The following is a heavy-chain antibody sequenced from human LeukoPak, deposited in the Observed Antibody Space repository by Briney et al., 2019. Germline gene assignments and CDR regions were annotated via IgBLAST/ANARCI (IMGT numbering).Heavy chain of an antibody. CDR2: VNHSGSNT. D-gene: IGHD3-22*01. V-gene: IGHV3-7*01. Sequence: GGSLRLSCAASGFALSGYWMSWVRQAPGKGLEWVATVNHSGSNTYYADSMKGRFTISRDNAKNSLYLQMNSLRADDTAVYYCARHESSGRALVYGGEGTVDRVSS. J-gene: IGHJ4*02. CDR1: GFALSGYW. CDR3: ARHESSGRALVY.